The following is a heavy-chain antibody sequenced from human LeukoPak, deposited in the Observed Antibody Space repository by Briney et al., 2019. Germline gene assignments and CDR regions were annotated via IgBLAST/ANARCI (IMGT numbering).Heavy chain of an antibody. CDR2: VNGDGTLT. V-gene: IGHV3-74*01. J-gene: IGHJ3*01. Sequence: GGSLRLSCADSGFTLLDHWMHCVRQAPGKGLVWISRVNGDGTLTTYEDSVKGRFTISRDNAKNTVYLQMNSLRDEDTAVFYCVRGLGGLWGQGTMVTVSS. D-gene: IGHD3-16*01. CDR3: VRGLGGL. CDR1: GFTLLDHW.